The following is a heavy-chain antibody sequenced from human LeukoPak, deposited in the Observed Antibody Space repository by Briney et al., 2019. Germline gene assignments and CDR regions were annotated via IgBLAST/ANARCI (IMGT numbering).Heavy chain of an antibody. CDR3: AKDISYGDPHLMRDP. V-gene: IGHV3-43*02. J-gene: IGHJ5*02. D-gene: IGHD4-17*01. CDR1: GFTFDDYA. CDR2: ISGDGGST. Sequence: QTGGSLRLSCAASGFTFDDYAMHWVRQAPGKGLEWVSPISGDGGSTYYADSVKGRFTISTDNSKNSLYLQMNSLRTEDTALYYCAKDISYGDPHLMRDPWGQGTLVTVSS.